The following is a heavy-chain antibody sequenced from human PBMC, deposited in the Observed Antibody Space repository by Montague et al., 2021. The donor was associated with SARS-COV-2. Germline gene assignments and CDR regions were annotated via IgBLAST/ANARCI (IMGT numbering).Heavy chain of an antibody. J-gene: IGHJ6*03. CDR1: GGSFSTYS. CDR3: ARLGDGVVPSPILGVGPYYSYYYIDA. CDR2: IHHGGST. D-gene: IGHD3-10*01. V-gene: IGHV4-34*01. Sequence: SETLSLTCAVHGGSFSTYSWNWIRQPPGKGLEWIGEIHHGGSTNYNPSLKSRVTISADTSKNQFSLKLTSVAAADTAVYYCARLGDGVVPSPILGVGPYYSYYYIDAWGKGTTVTVSS.